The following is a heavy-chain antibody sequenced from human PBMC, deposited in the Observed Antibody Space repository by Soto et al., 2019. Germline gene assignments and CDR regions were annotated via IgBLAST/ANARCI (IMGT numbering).Heavy chain of an antibody. D-gene: IGHD3-3*01. Sequence: PGGSLRLSCSASGFTFSSYAMHWVRQAPGKGLEYVSAISSNGGSTYYADSVKGRFTISRDNSKNTLYLQMSSLRAEDTAVYYCVKDKGYYNFWSGYYGWFDPWGQGTLVTVSS. J-gene: IGHJ5*02. CDR1: GFTFSSYA. V-gene: IGHV3-64D*08. CDR2: ISSNGGST. CDR3: VKDKGYYNFWSGYYGWFDP.